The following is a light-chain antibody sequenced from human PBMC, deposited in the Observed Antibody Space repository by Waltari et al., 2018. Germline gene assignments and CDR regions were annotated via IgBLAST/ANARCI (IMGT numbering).Light chain of an antibody. CDR1: QSIGRY. CDR2: GAS. Sequence: SCRASQSIGRYLVWYQQKSGQAPRLLIYGASTRATGIPDRFSGSGSGTDCSLTISRLEAEDFAVYYCQNHERLPATFGQGTKVEIK. V-gene: IGKV3-20*01. CDR3: QNHERLPAT. J-gene: IGKJ1*01.